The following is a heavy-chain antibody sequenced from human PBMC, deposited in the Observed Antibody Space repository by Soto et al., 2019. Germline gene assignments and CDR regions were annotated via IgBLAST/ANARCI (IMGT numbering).Heavy chain of an antibody. J-gene: IGHJ6*02. CDR1: GYTFTSYY. CDR3: ASRAMYEPTDYRDYYYGMDV. CDR2: ITPSGGSS. D-gene: IGHD4-17*01. Sequence: QVQLVQSGAEVKKPGASVKVSCKASGYTFTSYYMHWVRQAPGQGLEWMGIITPSGGSSSYAQKFPGRVTMTRDTSTSKVYMELSSLRSEDTAVYYCASRAMYEPTDYRDYYYGMDVWGQGTTVTVSS. V-gene: IGHV1-46*01.